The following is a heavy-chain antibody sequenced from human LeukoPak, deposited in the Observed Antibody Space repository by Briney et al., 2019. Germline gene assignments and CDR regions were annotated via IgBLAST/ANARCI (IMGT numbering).Heavy chain of an antibody. CDR2: ISSSGRTT. Sequence: GGSLRLSCAASGFTFSNYNMNWVRQAPGKGLEWISYISSSGRTTNYADSVKGRFTISRDNAKNSLYLQMNSLKDGDTAVYYCATSGTYRFDYRGQGTLVTVSS. V-gene: IGHV3-48*02. D-gene: IGHD1-26*01. CDR1: GFTFSNYN. J-gene: IGHJ4*02. CDR3: ATSGTYRFDY.